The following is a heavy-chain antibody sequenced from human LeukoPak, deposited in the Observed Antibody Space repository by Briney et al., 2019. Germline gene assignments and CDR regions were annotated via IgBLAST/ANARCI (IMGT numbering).Heavy chain of an antibody. V-gene: IGHV4-61*01. CDR3: AGSTVVTPDY. CDR1: GGSVSSGSYY. Sequence: SETLSLTCNVSGGSVSSGSYYWSWIRQPPGKGLEWIGYIYYSGSTYYNPSLKSRVTISVDTSKNQFSLKLSSVTAADTAVYYCAGSTVVTPDYWGQGTLVTVSS. D-gene: IGHD4-23*01. J-gene: IGHJ4*02. CDR2: IYYSGST.